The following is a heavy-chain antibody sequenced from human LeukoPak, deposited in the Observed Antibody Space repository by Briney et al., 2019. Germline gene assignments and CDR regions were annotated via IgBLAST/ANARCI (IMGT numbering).Heavy chain of an antibody. CDR2: VKVDGSEK. V-gene: IGHV3-7*03. Sequence: GGSLRLFCAASGFTFRSAWMTWVRQAPGKGREGGANVKVDGSEKYGVDSVKGRFTISRDNAKNSLFLQMNSLRAEDTAVYYCARAGPDDYGDYGRFSDAFDIWGQGTMVTVSS. CDR3: ARAGPDDYGDYGRFSDAFDI. CDR1: GFTFRSAW. J-gene: IGHJ3*02. D-gene: IGHD4-17*01.